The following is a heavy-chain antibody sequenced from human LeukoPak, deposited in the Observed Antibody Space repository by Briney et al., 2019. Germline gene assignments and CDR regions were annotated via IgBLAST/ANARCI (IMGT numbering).Heavy chain of an antibody. CDR1: GYTFTTYS. CDR3: VRHNHMDV. CDR2: INLSGGST. J-gene: IGHJ6*02. V-gene: IGHV1-46*01. Sequence: GASVKVSCKASGYTFTTYSMHWVRQAPGQGLEWMAIINLSGGSTDYTQKFQGRVTVTRDTSTSTVYMELSSLRSEDTAVYYCVRHNHMDVWGQGTTVTGSS.